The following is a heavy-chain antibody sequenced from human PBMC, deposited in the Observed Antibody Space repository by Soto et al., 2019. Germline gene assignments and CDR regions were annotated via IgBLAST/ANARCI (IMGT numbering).Heavy chain of an antibody. J-gene: IGHJ6*02. CDR2: ISGSGGST. CDR1: GFTFSSYA. Sequence: GGSLRLSCAASGFTFSSYAMSWVRQAPGKGLEWVSAISGSGGSTYYADSVKGRFTISRDNSKNTLYLQMNSLRAEDTAVYYCAISPLVGKTYYDYYRMDVWGQGTTVTVSS. CDR3: AISPLVGKTYYDYYRMDV. D-gene: IGHD2-2*01. V-gene: IGHV3-23*01.